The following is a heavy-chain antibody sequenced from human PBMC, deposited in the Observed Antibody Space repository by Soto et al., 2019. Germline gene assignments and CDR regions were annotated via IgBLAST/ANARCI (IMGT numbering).Heavy chain of an antibody. CDR1: GGSFSGYY. Sequence: QVQLQQWGAGLLKPSETLSLTCAVYGGSFSGYYLNWIRQPPGKVLEWIGEINHSGSTNYNPSLKSRATISVDTSKNQFSLKLSSVTAADTAVYDCARGWGRIFDYWGQGTLVTVSS. V-gene: IGHV4-34*01. J-gene: IGHJ4*02. D-gene: IGHD7-27*01. CDR3: ARGWGRIFDY. CDR2: INHSGST.